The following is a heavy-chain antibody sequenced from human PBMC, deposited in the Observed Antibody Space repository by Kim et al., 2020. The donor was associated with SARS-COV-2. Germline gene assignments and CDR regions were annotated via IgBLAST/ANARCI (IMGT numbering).Heavy chain of an antibody. V-gene: IGHV5-51*01. Sequence: YNPSFQGQVTISADQSISTAYLQWSSLKASDTAMYYCARQPYSSGWYKDYWGQGTLVTVSS. J-gene: IGHJ4*02. D-gene: IGHD6-19*01. CDR3: ARQPYSSGWYKDY.